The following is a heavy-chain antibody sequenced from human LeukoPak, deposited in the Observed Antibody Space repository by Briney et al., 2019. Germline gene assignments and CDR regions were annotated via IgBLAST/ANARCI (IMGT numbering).Heavy chain of an antibody. CDR1: GGSISSYY. CDR3: ARYTATRVNAFDI. V-gene: IGHV4-59*01. CDR2: ISYSGST. D-gene: IGHD4-11*01. Sequence: SETLSLTCTVSGGSISSYYWSWIRQPPGKGLEWIGYISYSGSTKYNPSLKSRVTILLDTSKNPFSLKLSSVTAADTAVYYCARYTATRVNAFDIWGQGTMVTVSS. J-gene: IGHJ3*02.